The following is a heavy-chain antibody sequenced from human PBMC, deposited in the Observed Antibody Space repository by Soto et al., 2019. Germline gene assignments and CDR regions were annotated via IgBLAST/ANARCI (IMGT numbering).Heavy chain of an antibody. CDR1: GGSFSGYY. CDR2: INHSGST. J-gene: IGHJ6*03. Sequence: SETLSLTCAVYGGSFSGYYWSWIRQPPGKGLEWIGEINHSGSTNYNPSLKSRVTISVDTSKNQFSLKLSSVTAADTAVYYCARGVYGSGSYYYYYMDVWGKGTTVTVSS. CDR3: ARGVYGSGSYYYYYMDV. D-gene: IGHD3-10*01. V-gene: IGHV4-34*01.